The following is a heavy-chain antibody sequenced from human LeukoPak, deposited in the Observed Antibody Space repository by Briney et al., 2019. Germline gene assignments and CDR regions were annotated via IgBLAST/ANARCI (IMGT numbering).Heavy chain of an antibody. CDR3: ARSYDFWSGPPFDP. J-gene: IGHJ5*02. CDR1: GYTFTGYY. Sequence: ASVKVSCKVSGYTFTGYYMHWVRQAPGQGLEWMGWINPNSGGTKYAQKFQGRVTLTRDTSISTAYMELSRLRCDDTAVYYCARSYDFWSGPPFDPWGQGTLVTVSS. D-gene: IGHD3-3*01. CDR2: INPNSGGT. V-gene: IGHV1-2*02.